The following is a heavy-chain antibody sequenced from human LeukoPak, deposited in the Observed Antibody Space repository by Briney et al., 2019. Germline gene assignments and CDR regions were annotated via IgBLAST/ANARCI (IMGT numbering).Heavy chain of an antibody. CDR2: VYYSGSI. D-gene: IGHD4/OR15-4a*01. Sequence: SETLSLTCSVPGDSITSGAYYWAWLRQPTGKGLEWIGSVYYSGSIKYNPSLKGRVSISRDMSKNQFSLNLNSVNATDTSVYYCARRDYAAWFDPWGQGTLVTVSS. J-gene: IGHJ5*02. CDR3: ARRDYAAWFDP. CDR1: GDSITSGAYY. V-gene: IGHV4-39*07.